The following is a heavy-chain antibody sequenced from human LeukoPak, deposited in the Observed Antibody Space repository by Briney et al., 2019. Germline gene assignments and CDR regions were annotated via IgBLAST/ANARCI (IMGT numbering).Heavy chain of an antibody. D-gene: IGHD6-19*01. J-gene: IGHJ6*02. V-gene: IGHV3-7*01. Sequence: GGSLRLSCAASGFTFSDYWMSWVRQAPGKGLEWVANIKEDGRDKYYVDSVKGRFTISRDNAKNSLYLQMNSLRAEDTAVYYCAREEAVAGRGHYGMDVWGQGTTVTVSS. CDR3: AREEAVAGRGHYGMDV. CDR1: GFTFSDYW. CDR2: IKEDGRDK.